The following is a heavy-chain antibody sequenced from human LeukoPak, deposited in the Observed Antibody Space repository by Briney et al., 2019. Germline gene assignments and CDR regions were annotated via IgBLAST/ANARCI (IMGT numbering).Heavy chain of an antibody. Sequence: LETLSLTCTVSGASISSTSYYWSWIRQPAGKRLEWIGSIYHSGSTCYNPSLKRRVTISVDTSKNQFFLKLSSVTAADTAVYYCASRNVPTNWFDPWGQGNLVTVSS. CDR2: IYHSGST. V-gene: IGHV4-39*07. D-gene: IGHD5-12*01. J-gene: IGHJ5*02. CDR1: GASISSTSYY. CDR3: ASRNVPTNWFDP.